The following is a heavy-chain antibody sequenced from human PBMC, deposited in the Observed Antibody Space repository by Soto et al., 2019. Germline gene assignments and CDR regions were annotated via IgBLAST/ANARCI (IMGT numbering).Heavy chain of an antibody. Sequence: QITLKESGPTLVKPTQTLTLTCTFSGFSLSTRGVGVGWIRQPPGKALEWLTLIYWDDDKRYSPSLKSRLTITKDTSKNQVVLTMTTMDPVDTATYYCVRCLWFGEFHWGQGTLVTVSS. CDR1: GFSLSTRGVG. D-gene: IGHD3-10*01. CDR3: VRCLWFGEFH. V-gene: IGHV2-5*02. CDR2: IYWDDDK. J-gene: IGHJ4*02.